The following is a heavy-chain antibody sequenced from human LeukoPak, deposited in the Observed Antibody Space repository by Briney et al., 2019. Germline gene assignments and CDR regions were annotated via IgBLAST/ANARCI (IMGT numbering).Heavy chain of an antibody. CDR2: LSTSGTT. V-gene: IGHV4-4*07. CDR1: GGSINSYY. D-gene: IGHD3-10*01. Sequence: SETLSLTCTVSGGSINSYYWSWIRQPAGKGLEWIGRLSTSGTTNYNPSLKSRLTMSLDTSKNQLSLNLTSVTAADTAVYYCARARGQSGVDYWGQGTLVTVSS. CDR3: ARARGQSGVDY. J-gene: IGHJ4*02.